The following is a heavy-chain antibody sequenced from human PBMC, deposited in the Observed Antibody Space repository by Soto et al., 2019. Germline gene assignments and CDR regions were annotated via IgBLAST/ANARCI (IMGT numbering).Heavy chain of an antibody. CDR2: FIPIFGTG. CDR1: GGTFKNYA. CDR3: AIISEFAYSYGLVYYFDY. Sequence: QVQLVQSGAEVKKPGSSMRVSCKASGGTFKNYAFSWVRQAPGQGLEWMGGFIPIFGTGNYAEQFQGRVSITADESTKTVYMDLRSLRSADSAVYYCAIISEFAYSYGLVYYFDYWGQGTLITVSS. V-gene: IGHV1-69*01. J-gene: IGHJ4*02. D-gene: IGHD2-8*01.